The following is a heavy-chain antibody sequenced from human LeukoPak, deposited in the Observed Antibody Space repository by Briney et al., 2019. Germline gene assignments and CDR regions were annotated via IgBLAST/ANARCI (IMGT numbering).Heavy chain of an antibody. CDR2: INSDGSST. CDR1: GFTFSSYW. V-gene: IGHV3-74*01. Sequence: PGGSLRLSCAASGFTFSSYWMHWVRQAPGKGLQWVSRINSDGSSTRYADSVRGRFTISRDNAKNTLYLQMTSLRAEDTAVYYCAKDLLTRRSGRYDILTGYDDWFDPWGQGTLVTVSS. J-gene: IGHJ5*02. CDR3: AKDLLTRRSGRYDILTGYDDWFDP. D-gene: IGHD3-9*01.